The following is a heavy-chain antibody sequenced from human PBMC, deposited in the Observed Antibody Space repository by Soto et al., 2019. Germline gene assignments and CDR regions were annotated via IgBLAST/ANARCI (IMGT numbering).Heavy chain of an antibody. V-gene: IGHV1-69*02. CDR2: IIPILGIA. J-gene: IGHJ6*04. Sequence: SVKVSCKASGGTFSSYTISWVRQAPGQGLEWMGRIIPILGIANYAQKFQGRVTITADKSTSTAYMELSSLRSEDTAVYYCARDDVLCDGGRCYGVPLDVWGKGTTVTVSS. CDR3: ARDDVLCDGGRCYGVPLDV. CDR1: GGTFSSYT. D-gene: IGHD2-15*01.